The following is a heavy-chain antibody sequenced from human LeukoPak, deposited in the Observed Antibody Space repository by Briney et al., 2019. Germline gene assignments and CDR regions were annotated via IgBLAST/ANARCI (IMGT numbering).Heavy chain of an antibody. J-gene: IGHJ4*02. CDR3: AREGVGFDY. CDR1: GFTFRTYA. V-gene: IGHV3-23*01. D-gene: IGHD3-3*01. CDR2: VSGSGGGT. Sequence: PGGSLRLSCAVSGFTFRTYAMSWVRQAPGKGLEWVSVVSGSGGGTYYADSVKGRFTISRDNSKNTLYLQMNSLRAEDTAVYYCAREGVGFDYWGQGTLVTVSS.